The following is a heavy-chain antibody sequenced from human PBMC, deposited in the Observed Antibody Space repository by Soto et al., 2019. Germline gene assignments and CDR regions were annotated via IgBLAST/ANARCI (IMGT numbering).Heavy chain of an antibody. Sequence: ASVKVSCKASGYTFTSYGISWVRQAPGQGLEGMGWINPYNGNTNYAQKLQGRVTMTTDTSTSTAYMELRSLRSDDTAVYYCAREVIAVAGKNWFDPWGQGTLVTVSS. CDR1: GYTFTSYG. J-gene: IGHJ5*02. CDR3: AREVIAVAGKNWFDP. D-gene: IGHD6-19*01. V-gene: IGHV1-18*01. CDR2: INPYNGNT.